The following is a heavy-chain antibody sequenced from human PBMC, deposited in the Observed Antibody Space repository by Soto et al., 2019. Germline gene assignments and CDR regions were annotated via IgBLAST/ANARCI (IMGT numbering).Heavy chain of an antibody. Sequence: PGGSLRLSCAASGCTFSSYAMHGVRQAPGKGLEWVAVISYDGSNKYYADSVKGRFTISRDNSKNTLYLQMNSLRAEDTAVYYCARDSGEELEPTADDAFDIWGQGTMVTVSS. CDR3: ARDSGEELEPTADDAFDI. CDR1: GCTFSSYA. V-gene: IGHV3-30-3*01. J-gene: IGHJ3*02. D-gene: IGHD1-1*01. CDR2: ISYDGSNK.